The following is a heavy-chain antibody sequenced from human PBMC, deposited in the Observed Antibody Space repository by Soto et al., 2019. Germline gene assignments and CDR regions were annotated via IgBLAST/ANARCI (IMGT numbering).Heavy chain of an antibody. Sequence: QVQLVQSGAEVKKPGASVKVSCKASGYTFTSYGISWVGQAPGQGLEGMGWISAYNGNTNYAQKHQGRVTMTTDTPTSKAYMELRSLKSDDTAVYYCASVLRSEPRHYYYYLDVWGKGTTVTVSS. CDR3: ASVLRSEPRHYYYYLDV. D-gene: IGHD3-16*01. CDR2: ISAYNGNT. J-gene: IGHJ6*03. CDR1: GYTFTSYG. V-gene: IGHV1-18*01.